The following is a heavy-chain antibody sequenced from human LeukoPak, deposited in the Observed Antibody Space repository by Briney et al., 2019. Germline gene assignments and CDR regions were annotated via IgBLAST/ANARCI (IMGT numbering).Heavy chain of an antibody. CDR3: TRGGASTSYYWFY. CDR1: GFTVSLYY. D-gene: IGHD2-8*01. Sequence: GGSLRLSCAASGFTVSLYYMTWVRQAPGKGLEWVANIKKDGSEKFYVDSVKGRFTISRDNAKSSLYLQMDSLRGEDTAVYYCTRGGASTSYYWFYWGQGTLVTVSS. CDR2: IKKDGSEK. V-gene: IGHV3-7*03. J-gene: IGHJ4*02.